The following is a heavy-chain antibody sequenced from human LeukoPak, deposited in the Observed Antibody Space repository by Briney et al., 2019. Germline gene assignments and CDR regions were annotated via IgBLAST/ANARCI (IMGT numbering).Heavy chain of an antibody. D-gene: IGHD5-12*01. CDR2: INPNSGGT. CDR3: ATASSRANY. J-gene: IGHJ4*02. V-gene: IGHV1-2*02. CDR1: GYTFTRHY. Sequence: ASVKVSRQASGYTFTRHYIHLVRQAPGPGLEGMGWINPNSGGTNYGQKFQGRVTMTRDTSISTAYMELSRLRSDDTAVYYCATASSRANYWGQGTLVTVSS.